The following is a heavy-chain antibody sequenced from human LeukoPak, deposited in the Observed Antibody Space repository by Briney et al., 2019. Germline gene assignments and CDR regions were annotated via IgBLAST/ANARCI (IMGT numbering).Heavy chain of an antibody. J-gene: IGHJ4*02. D-gene: IGHD1-20*01. V-gene: IGHV1-69*13. CDR1: GYTFTSYG. Sequence: GASVKVSCKASGYTFTSYGISWVRQAPGQGLEWMGGIIPIFGTANYAQKFQGRVTITADESTSTAYMELSSLRSEDTAVYYCANSNNWNPRPSRFNFDYWGQGTLVTVSS. CDR2: IIPIFGTA. CDR3: ANSNNWNPRPSRFNFDY.